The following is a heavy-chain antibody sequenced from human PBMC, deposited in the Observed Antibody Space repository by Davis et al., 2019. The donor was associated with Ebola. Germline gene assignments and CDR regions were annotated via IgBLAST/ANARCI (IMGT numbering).Heavy chain of an antibody. CDR1: GCSIGYYY. Sequence: SETLSLTCTVPGCSIGYYYWSWIRQSPGKGLEWIGFIYYSGSTNYNPSHKSRVTISVDTSKNPFSLRLSSVTAADTAVYYCARGSAGHFDLWGRGTLVTVSS. D-gene: IGHD6-13*01. CDR3: ARGSAGHFDL. J-gene: IGHJ2*01. V-gene: IGHV4-59*01. CDR2: IYYSGST.